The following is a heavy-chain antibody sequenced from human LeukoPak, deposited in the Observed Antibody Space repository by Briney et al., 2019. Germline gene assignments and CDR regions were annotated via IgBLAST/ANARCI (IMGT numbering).Heavy chain of an antibody. Sequence: PSETLSLTCTVTGDSISSSSSYWSWIRQPPGKGLEWIGEINHSGSTNYNPSLKSRVTISVDTSKNQFSLKLSSVTAADTAVYYCARRVRFSYNFDYWGQGTLVTVSS. J-gene: IGHJ4*02. CDR2: INHSGST. D-gene: IGHD3-10*01. CDR1: GDSISSSSSY. CDR3: ARRVRFSYNFDY. V-gene: IGHV4-39*07.